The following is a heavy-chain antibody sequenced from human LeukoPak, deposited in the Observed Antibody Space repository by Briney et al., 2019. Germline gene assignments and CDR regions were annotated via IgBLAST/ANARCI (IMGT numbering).Heavy chain of an antibody. CDR3: ARDRPPYSSGWRTFDY. J-gene: IGHJ4*02. CDR2: INPNSGGT. V-gene: IGHV1-2*02. D-gene: IGHD6-19*01. CDR1: GYTFTGYY. Sequence: GASVKVSCKASGYTFTGYYMHWVRQAPGQGVEWMGWINPNSGGTNYAQKFQGRVTMTRDTSISTAYMELSRLRSDDTAVYYCARDRPPYSSGWRTFDYWGQGTLVTVSS.